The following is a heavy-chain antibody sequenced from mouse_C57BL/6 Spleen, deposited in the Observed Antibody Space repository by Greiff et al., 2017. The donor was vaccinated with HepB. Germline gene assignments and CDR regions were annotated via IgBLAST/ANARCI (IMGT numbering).Heavy chain of an antibody. J-gene: IGHJ4*01. CDR1: GFTFSSYT. Sequence: EVKLVESGGGLVKPGGSLKLSCAASGFTFSSYTMSWVRQTPEKRLAWVATISGGGGNTYYPDSVKGRFHISRDNAKNTLYLQMSSLRSEDTALYYCARSLYYGSNPYYAMDYWGQGTSVTVSS. CDR3: ARSLYYGSNPYYAMDY. V-gene: IGHV5-9*01. CDR2: ISGGGGNT. D-gene: IGHD1-1*01.